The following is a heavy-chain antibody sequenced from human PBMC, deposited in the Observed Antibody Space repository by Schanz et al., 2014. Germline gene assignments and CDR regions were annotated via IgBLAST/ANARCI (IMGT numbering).Heavy chain of an antibody. J-gene: IGHJ3*02. CDR1: GGSISSEY. D-gene: IGHD3-10*01. V-gene: IGHV4-4*07. CDR3: ARVVLGGDAFDI. CDR2: IYNSGKT. Sequence: QVQLQESGPALVKPSETLSLTCTVSGGSISSEYWSWIRQPAGKGLEWIGRIYNSGKTNYNPSLESRVSMSVDTSKKQLSLKLRSVSAADTAVYYCARVVLGGDAFDIRGQGTMVTVSS.